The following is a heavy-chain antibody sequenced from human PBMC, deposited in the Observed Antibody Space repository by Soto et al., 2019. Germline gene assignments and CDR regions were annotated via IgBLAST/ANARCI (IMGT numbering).Heavy chain of an antibody. V-gene: IGHV3-23*03. CDR2: IYSGGST. J-gene: IGHJ5*02. CDR3: ARGGGPYNWFDP. CDR1: GFTFSNYA. D-gene: IGHD2-15*01. Sequence: EVQLLESGGGLVQPGGSLRLSCAASGFTFSNYAMSWVRQAPGKGLEWVSVIYSGGSTYYADSVKGRFTISRDNSKNTLYLQMNSLRAEDTAVYYCARGGGPYNWFDPWGQGTLVTVSS.